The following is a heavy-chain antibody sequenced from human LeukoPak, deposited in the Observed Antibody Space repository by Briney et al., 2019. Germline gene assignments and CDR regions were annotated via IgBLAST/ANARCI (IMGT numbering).Heavy chain of an antibody. CDR2: INPNSVGT. V-gene: IGHV1-2*02. Sequence: ASVKVSCKASGYTFTGYYMHWVRQAPGQGLEWMGWINPNSVGTNYPQKFQGRVTMTRDTSISTAYMELSRLRSEDPAVYYCAGTSVAPREWLSFDYWGQGTLVTVSS. J-gene: IGHJ4*02. D-gene: IGHD3-3*01. CDR3: AGTSVAPREWLSFDY. CDR1: GYTFTGYY.